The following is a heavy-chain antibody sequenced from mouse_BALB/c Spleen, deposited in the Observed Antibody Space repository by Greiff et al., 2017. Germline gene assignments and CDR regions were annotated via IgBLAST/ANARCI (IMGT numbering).Heavy chain of an antibody. CDR3: AGVVCYYGNYVGYFDV. D-gene: IGHD2-1*01. V-gene: IGHV5-6-3*01. J-gene: IGHJ1*01. Sequence: EVQLVESGGGLVQPGGSLKLSCAASGFTFTSYGMSWVRQTPDKRLELVAIINSNSGSTYYTDSVKGRITISRDNAKNTLYLQMSSLKSEDTAMYDCAGVVCYYGNYVGYFDVWGAGTTVTVSS. CDR1: GFTFTSYG. CDR2: INSNSGST.